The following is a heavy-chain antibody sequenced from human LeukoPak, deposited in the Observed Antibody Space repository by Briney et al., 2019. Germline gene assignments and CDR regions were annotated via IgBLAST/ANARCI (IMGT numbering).Heavy chain of an antibody. CDR2: ISPSGSST. Sequence: ASVKVSCKASGYSFTSHYMHWVRQAPGQGLEWLGLISPSGSSTLYAQKFQGRVTMTRDMSTTTDYMELSSLRSEDTAVYYCARVRDGYNDAYDIWGQGTMVTVPS. CDR3: ARVRDGYNDAYDI. CDR1: GYSFTSHY. J-gene: IGHJ3*02. V-gene: IGHV1-46*01. D-gene: IGHD5-24*01.